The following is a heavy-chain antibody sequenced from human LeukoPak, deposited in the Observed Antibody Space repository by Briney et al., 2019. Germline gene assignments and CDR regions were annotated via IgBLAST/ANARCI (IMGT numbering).Heavy chain of an antibody. V-gene: IGHV3-74*01. Sequence: GGSLRLSCAASGFTFSSYWVHWVRQAPGKGLVWVSRINSDGSSTSYADSVKGRFTISRDNAKNTLYLQMNSLRAEDTAVYYCARDSLLWFGEVSFDPWGQGTLVTVSS. CDR2: INSDGSST. D-gene: IGHD3-10*01. J-gene: IGHJ5*02. CDR3: ARDSLLWFGEVSFDP. CDR1: GFTFSSYW.